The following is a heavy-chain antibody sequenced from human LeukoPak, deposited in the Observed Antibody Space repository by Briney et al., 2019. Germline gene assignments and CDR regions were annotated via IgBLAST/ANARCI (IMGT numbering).Heavy chain of an antibody. CDR2: IYYSGST. V-gene: IGHV4-31*03. D-gene: IGHD6-13*01. J-gene: IGHJ4*02. CDR1: GGSISSGGYY. CDR3: ARVGGEQQQTPFDY. Sequence: PSETLSLTCTVSGGSISSGGYYWGWIRQHPGKGLEWIGYIYYSGSTYYNPSLKSRVTISVDTSKNQFSLKLSAVTAADTAVYYCARVGGEQQQTPFDYWGQGTLVTVSS.